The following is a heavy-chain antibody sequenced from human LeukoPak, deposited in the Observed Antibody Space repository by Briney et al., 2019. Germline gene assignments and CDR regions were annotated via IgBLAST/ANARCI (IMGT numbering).Heavy chain of an antibody. V-gene: IGHV4-4*07. D-gene: IGHD2-2*01. CDR2: IYTSGST. J-gene: IGHJ4*02. Sequence: KPSETLSLTCTVSGGSISSYYWSWIRQPAGKGLEWIGRIYTSGSTNYNPSLKSRVTMSVDTSKNQFSLKLSSVTAADTAVYYCASGTYCSSTSCYWDYWGQGTLVIVSS. CDR3: ASGTYCSSTSCYWDY. CDR1: GGSISSYY.